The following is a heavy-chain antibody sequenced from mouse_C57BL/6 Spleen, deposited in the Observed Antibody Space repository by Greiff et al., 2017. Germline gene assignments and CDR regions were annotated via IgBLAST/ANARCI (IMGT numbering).Heavy chain of an antibody. CDR1: GFTFSSYT. J-gene: IGHJ4*01. V-gene: IGHV5-9*01. CDR2: ISGGGGNT. D-gene: IGHD1-1*01. Sequence: EVQRVESGGGLVKPGGSLKLSCAASGFTFSSYTMSWVRQTPEKRLEWVATISGGGGNTYYPDSVKGRFTISRDNAKNTLYLQMSSLRSEDTALYYCARHGFITTVVADYAMDYWGQGTSVTVSS. CDR3: ARHGFITTVVADYAMDY.